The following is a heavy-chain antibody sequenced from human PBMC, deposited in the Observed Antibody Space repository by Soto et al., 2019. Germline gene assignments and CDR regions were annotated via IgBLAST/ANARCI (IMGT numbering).Heavy chain of an antibody. CDR3: VGGGLSYFDH. CDR2: ITGGGAT. Sequence: GGSLRLSCVASGFPFNNFEMNWIRQAPGKGLEWISYITGGGATYYADSVKGRFTISRDNAKNSLFSQMNSVGVGDTAVYYCVGGGLSYFDHWGRGTLVTVSS. D-gene: IGHD3-16*01. J-gene: IGHJ4*02. V-gene: IGHV3-48*03. CDR1: GFPFNNFE.